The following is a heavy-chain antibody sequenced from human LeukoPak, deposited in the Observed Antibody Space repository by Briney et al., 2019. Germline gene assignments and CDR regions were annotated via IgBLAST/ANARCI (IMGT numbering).Heavy chain of an antibody. J-gene: IGHJ4*02. Sequence: PSEILSLTCTVSGGSISSYYWSWIRQPPGKGLEWIGYIYYSGSTNYNPSLKSRVTISVDTSKNQFSLKLSSVTAADTAVYYCARVLYYGDYYFDYWGQGTLVTVSS. CDR2: IYYSGST. CDR3: ARVLYYGDYYFDY. V-gene: IGHV4-59*01. CDR1: GGSISSYY. D-gene: IGHD4-17*01.